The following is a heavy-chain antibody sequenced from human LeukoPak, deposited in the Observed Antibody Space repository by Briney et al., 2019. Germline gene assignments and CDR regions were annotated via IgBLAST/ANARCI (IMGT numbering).Heavy chain of an antibody. Sequence: PGGSLRLSCAASGFTVSSNYMSWVRQAPGKGLEWVSVIYSGGSTYYADSVKGRFTISRDNPKNTLYLQMNSLRAEDTAVYYCARDLGYCSSTSCYAGDYWGQGTLVTVSS. CDR1: GFTVSSNY. V-gene: IGHV3-53*01. D-gene: IGHD2-2*01. CDR2: IYSGGST. CDR3: ARDLGYCSSTSCYAGDY. J-gene: IGHJ4*02.